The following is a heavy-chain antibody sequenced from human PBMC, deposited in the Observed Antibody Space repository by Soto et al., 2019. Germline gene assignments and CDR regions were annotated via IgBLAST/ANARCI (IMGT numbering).Heavy chain of an antibody. D-gene: IGHD4-17*01. CDR2: ISYDGSNK. Sequence: PGGSLRLSCAASGFTFSGYAMHWVRQAPGKGLEWVAVISYDGSNKYYADSVKGRFTISRDNSKNTLYLQMNSLRAEDTAVYYCASSVTTVTTPFDYWGQGTLVTVSS. CDR3: ASSVTTVTTPFDY. V-gene: IGHV3-30-3*01. J-gene: IGHJ4*02. CDR1: GFTFSGYA.